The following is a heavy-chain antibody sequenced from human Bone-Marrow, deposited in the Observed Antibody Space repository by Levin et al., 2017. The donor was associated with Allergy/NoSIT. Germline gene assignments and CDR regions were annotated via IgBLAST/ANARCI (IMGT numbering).Heavy chain of an antibody. D-gene: IGHD2/OR15-2a*01. CDR2: IKSKTDGETT. V-gene: IGHV3-15*01. J-gene: IGHJ4*02. CDR1: GFTFSDTW. Sequence: SCAASGFTFSDTWMTWVRQAPGKGLEWVGRIKSKTDGETTDFAAPVRGRFTISRDDSTNTVYLQMNSLKIEDTAVYYCATDQSPNFYDFWGQGTLLTVSS. CDR3: ATDQSPNFYDF.